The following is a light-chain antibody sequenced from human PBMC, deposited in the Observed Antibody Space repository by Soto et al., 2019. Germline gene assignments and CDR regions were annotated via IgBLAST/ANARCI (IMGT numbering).Light chain of an antibody. CDR1: SGSIASNY. CDR3: VLYMGSGIWV. V-gene: IGLV6-57*04. CDR2: EDN. Sequence: NFMLTQPHSVSESPGKTVIISCTRSSGSIASNYVQWYQQRPGSAPTPVIYEDNERPSGVPDRFSGSIDSSSNSASLTISGAQADDESDYYCVLYMGSGIWVFGGGTKLTVL. J-gene: IGLJ3*02.